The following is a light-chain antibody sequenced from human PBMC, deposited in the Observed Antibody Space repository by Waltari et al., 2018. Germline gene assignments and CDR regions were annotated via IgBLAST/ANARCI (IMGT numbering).Light chain of an antibody. Sequence: EIVLTQSPATLSLSPGERATLSCRVSQSVSSYLAWYQQKPGQAPRLLIYDASNRATGIPARFSGSGSATDFTLTISSLEPEDYAVYYCQHRSNWPLTFGGGTKVEIK. J-gene: IGKJ4*01. CDR2: DAS. CDR3: QHRSNWPLT. V-gene: IGKV3-11*01. CDR1: QSVSSY.